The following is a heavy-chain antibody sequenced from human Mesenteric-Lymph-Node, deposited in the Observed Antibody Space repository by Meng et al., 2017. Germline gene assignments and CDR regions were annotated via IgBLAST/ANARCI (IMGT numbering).Heavy chain of an antibody. CDR3: ARGLGLRGITIFSPYYYYGMDV. D-gene: IGHD3-9*01. CDR1: GGSFSGSY. J-gene: IGHJ6*02. V-gene: IGHV4-34*01. Sequence: SETLSLTCAVYGGSFSGSYWSWIRQPPGKGLEWIGEINHSGSTNYNPSLKSRVTISVDTSKNQFSLKLSSVTAADTAVYYCARGLGLRGITIFSPYYYYGMDVWGQGTTVTVSS. CDR2: INHSGST.